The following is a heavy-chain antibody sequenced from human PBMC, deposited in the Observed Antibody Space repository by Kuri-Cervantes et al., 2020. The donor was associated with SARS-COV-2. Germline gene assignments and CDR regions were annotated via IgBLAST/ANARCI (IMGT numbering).Heavy chain of an antibody. Sequence: SETLSLTCAVYGGSFNDYLWTWIRQPPGKGLEWIGEINHSGSTNYNPSLKSRVTISVDTSKNQFSLKLSSVTAADTAVYYCARGQALFYDYVWGSYARGGPSVDYWGQGTLVTVSS. D-gene: IGHD3-16*01. V-gene: IGHV4-34*01. CDR1: GGSFNDYL. J-gene: IGHJ4*02. CDR2: INHSGST. CDR3: ARGQALFYDYVWGSYARGGPSVDY.